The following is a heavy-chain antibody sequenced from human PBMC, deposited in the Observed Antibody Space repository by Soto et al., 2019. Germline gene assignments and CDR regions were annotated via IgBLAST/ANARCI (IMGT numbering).Heavy chain of an antibody. CDR1: GGSISSGDYY. CDR3: AGVQQLVYRGYYYYGMDV. V-gene: IGHV4-30-4*01. D-gene: IGHD6-13*01. CDR2: IYYSGST. Sequence: SETLSLTCTVSGGSISSGDYYWSWIRQPPGKGLEWIGYIYYSGSTYYNPSLKSRVTISVDTSKNQFSLKLSSVTAADTAVYYFAGVQQLVYRGYYYYGMDVWGKGTTVTVSS. J-gene: IGHJ6*04.